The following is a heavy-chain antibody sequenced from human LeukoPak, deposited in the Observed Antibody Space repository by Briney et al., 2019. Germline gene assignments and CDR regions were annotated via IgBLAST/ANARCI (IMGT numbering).Heavy chain of an antibody. Sequence: ASVKVSCKASGYTFTSYHLHWVRQAPGQGLEWMGWINPNSGGTNYAQKFQGRVTMTRDTSISTAYMELSRLRSDDTAVYYCARELSGPLVHVGDYWGQGTLVTVSS. D-gene: IGHD2-15*01. CDR1: GYTFTSYH. V-gene: IGHV1-2*02. CDR2: INPNSGGT. J-gene: IGHJ4*02. CDR3: ARELSGPLVHVGDY.